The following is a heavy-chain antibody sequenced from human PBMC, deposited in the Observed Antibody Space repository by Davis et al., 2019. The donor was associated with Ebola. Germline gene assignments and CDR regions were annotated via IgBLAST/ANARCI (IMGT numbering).Heavy chain of an antibody. CDR2: MKQDGSEK. D-gene: IGHD3-3*01. J-gene: IGHJ6*02. CDR3: ARPLVLRFLEWLPDYYYYGMDV. V-gene: IGHV3-7*01. CDR1: GFALSSYW. Sequence: GESLKISCAASGFALSSYWMSWVRQAPGKGLEWVANMKQDGSEKYYVDSVKGRFTISRDNAKNTLYLQMNSLRAEDTAVYYCARPLVLRFLEWLPDYYYYGMDVWGQGTTVTVSS.